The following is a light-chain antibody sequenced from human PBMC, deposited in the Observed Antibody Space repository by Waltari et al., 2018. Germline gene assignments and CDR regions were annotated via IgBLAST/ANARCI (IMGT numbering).Light chain of an antibody. CDR2: MND. J-gene: IGLJ3*02. CDR1: SSNIGSKY. Sequence: QSVLTQPPSASGTPGQGVTISCSGSSSNIGSKYVYWYQQLPGTAPKLLIYMNDQWPSGGPARFSGSKSGTSASLDISGLRSEDEADYHCATWDDNLSHWVFGGGTKMTVL. CDR3: ATWDDNLSHWV. V-gene: IGLV1-47*01.